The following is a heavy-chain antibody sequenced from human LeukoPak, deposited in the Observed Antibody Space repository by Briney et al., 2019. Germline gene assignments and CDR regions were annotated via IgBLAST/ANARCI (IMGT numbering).Heavy chain of an antibody. Sequence: GGSLRLSCAASGFTFSSYGMHWVRQAPGKGLEWEAVISYDGSNKYYADSVKGRFTISRDNSKNTLYLQMNGLRAEDTAVYYCAKDQEGAVDYWGQGTLVTVSS. J-gene: IGHJ4*02. CDR3: AKDQEGAVDY. CDR2: ISYDGSNK. D-gene: IGHD1-26*01. V-gene: IGHV3-30*18. CDR1: GFTFSSYG.